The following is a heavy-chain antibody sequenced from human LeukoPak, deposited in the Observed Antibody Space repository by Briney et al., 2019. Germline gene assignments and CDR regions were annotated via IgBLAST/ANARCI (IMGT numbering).Heavy chain of an antibody. J-gene: IGHJ4*02. CDR3: ASAYCGGDCYYLLDY. D-gene: IGHD2-21*02. V-gene: IGHV1-2*02. Sequence: ASVKVSCKASGNSFTGYYMQWVRQAPGQGLEWMGWINANSGGTNYAQKYQGRVTMTRDTSISTAYMELSRLRSDDTAVYYCASAYCGGDCYYLLDYWGQGTLVTVSS. CDR1: GNSFTGYY. CDR2: INANSGGT.